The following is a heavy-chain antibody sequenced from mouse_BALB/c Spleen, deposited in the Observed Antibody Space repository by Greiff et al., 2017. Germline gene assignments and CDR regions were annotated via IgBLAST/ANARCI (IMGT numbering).Heavy chain of an antibody. D-gene: IGHD1-1*01. J-gene: IGHJ3*01. CDR2: IWAGGST. CDR1: GFSLTSYG. V-gene: IGHV2-9*02. Sequence: VQLVESGPGLVAPSQSLSITCTVSGFSLTSYGVHWVRQPPGKGLEWLGVIWAGGSTNYNSALMSRLSISKDNSKSQVFLKMNSLQTDDTAMYYCARSYYYGSSYVFAYWGQGTLVTVSA. CDR3: ARSYYYGSSYVFAY.